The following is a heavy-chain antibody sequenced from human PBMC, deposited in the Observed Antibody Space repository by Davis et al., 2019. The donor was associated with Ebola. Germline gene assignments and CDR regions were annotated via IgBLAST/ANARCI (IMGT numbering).Heavy chain of an antibody. J-gene: IGHJ4*02. Sequence: GGSLRLSCAASGFTFNNAWMSWVRQAPGKGLEWVGRIKGKTVGGTTDYAAPVKGRFTISGDDSKNTLYLQMNSLKTEDTAVYYCTTTGWLLLRDYWGQGTLVTVSS. D-gene: IGHD3-22*01. CDR1: GFTFNNAW. CDR2: IKGKTVGGTT. CDR3: TTTGWLLLRDY. V-gene: IGHV3-15*01.